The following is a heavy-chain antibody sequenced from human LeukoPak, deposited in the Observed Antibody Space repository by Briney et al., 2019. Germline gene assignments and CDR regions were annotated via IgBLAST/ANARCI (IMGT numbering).Heavy chain of an antibody. V-gene: IGHV3-11*05. CDR2: ISITSNT. CDR3: ARVPAAGTGPDY. Sequence: PGGSLRLSCAGSGFTFSDYYMSWIRQAPGRGLEWVSYISITSNTNYADSVKGRFTISRDNAKNSLYLQMNSLRAEDTAVYYCARVPAAGTGPDYWGQGTLVTVSS. CDR1: GFTFSDYY. D-gene: IGHD6-13*01. J-gene: IGHJ4*02.